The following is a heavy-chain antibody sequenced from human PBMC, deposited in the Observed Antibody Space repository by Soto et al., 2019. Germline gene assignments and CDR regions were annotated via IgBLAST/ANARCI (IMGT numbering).Heavy chain of an antibody. CDR1: GFTFAEYA. CDR3: AKDYSDYGDFRGLDY. J-gene: IGHJ4*02. V-gene: IGHV3-9*01. CDR2: ITWNSGTM. D-gene: IGHD4-17*01. Sequence: SLRLSCAASGFTFAEYAVHWVRQAPGKGLGWVSSITWNSGTMVYADSVEGRFTISRDNAKNSLYLQMNSLTTEDTALYYCAKDYSDYGDFRGLDYWGQGILVTVSS.